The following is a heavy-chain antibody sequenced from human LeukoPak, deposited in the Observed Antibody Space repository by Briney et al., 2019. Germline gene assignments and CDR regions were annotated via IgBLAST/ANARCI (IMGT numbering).Heavy chain of an antibody. V-gene: IGHV4-59*01. CDR3: ARGRIAVAGNWFDP. J-gene: IGHJ5*02. CDR2: IYYSGST. Sequence: SETLSLTCAVYGGSFSSYYWSWIRQPPGKGLEWIGYIYYSGSTNYNPSLKSRVTISVDTSKNQFSLKLSSVTAADTAVYYCARGRIAVAGNWFDPWGQGTLVTVSS. CDR1: GGSFSSYY. D-gene: IGHD6-19*01.